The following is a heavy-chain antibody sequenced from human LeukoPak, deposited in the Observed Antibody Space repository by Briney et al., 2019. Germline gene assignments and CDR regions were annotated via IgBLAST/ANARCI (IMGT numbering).Heavy chain of an antibody. V-gene: IGHV1-2*06. CDR3: ATLDCSGGSCYLDY. CDR1: GYTFTGYY. J-gene: IGHJ4*02. CDR2: INPNSGGT. D-gene: IGHD2-15*01. Sequence: ASVKVSCKASGYTFTGYYMHWVRQAPGQGLEWMGRINPNSGGTNYAQKFQGRVTMTRDTSISTAYMELSRLRSDDTAVYYCATLDCSGGSCYLDYWGQGTLVTVSS.